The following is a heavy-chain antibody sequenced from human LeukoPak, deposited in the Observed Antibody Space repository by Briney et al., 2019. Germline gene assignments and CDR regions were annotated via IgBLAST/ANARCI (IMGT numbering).Heavy chain of an antibody. J-gene: IGHJ4*02. CDR1: GYAFSSYG. Sequence: ASVTVSCKASGYAFSSYGISWVRQAPGQGPEWMGWLSGYDGNTNYAQKVQGRVTLTTDTSTSTAYMELRSLRSDDTAFYYCARDSKVAAGSGFDHWGQGTLVTVSS. CDR3: ARDSKVAAGSGFDH. D-gene: IGHD6-13*01. V-gene: IGHV1-18*01. CDR2: LSGYDGNT.